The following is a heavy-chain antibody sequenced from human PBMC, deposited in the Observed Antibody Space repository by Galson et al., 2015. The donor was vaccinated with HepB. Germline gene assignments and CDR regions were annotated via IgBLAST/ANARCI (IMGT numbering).Heavy chain of an antibody. D-gene: IGHD3-10*01. V-gene: IGHV3-9*01. J-gene: IGHJ6*04. CDR1: GFTFDDYA. CDR3: ARADFGGSGSYRDYYYGMDV. Sequence: SLRLSCAASGFTFDDYAMHWVRQAPGKGLEWVSGISWNSGSIGYADSVKGRFTISRDNAKNSLYLQMNSLRAEDTAVYYCARADFGGSGSYRDYYYGMDVWGKATTVTVSS. CDR2: ISWNSGSI.